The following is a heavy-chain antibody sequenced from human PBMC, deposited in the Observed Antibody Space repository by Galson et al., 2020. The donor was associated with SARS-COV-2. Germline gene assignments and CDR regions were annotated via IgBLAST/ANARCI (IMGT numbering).Heavy chain of an antibody. CDR1: GYTFTSYG. CDR3: ARALSPVGSSWSSMFQH. V-gene: IGHV1-18*01. D-gene: IGHD6-13*01. Sequence: ASVKVSCKASGYTFTSYGISWVRQAPGQGLEWMGWISAYNGNTNYAQKLQGRVTMTTDTSTSTAYMELRSLRSDDTAVYYCARALSPVGSSWSSMFQHWGQGTLVTVSS. J-gene: IGHJ1*01. CDR2: ISAYNGNT.